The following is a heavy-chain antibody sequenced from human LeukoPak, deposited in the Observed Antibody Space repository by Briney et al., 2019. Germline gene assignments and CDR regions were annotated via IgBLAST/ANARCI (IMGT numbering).Heavy chain of an antibody. J-gene: IGHJ6*02. Sequence: SETLSLTCSVSDGSISNYYWTWIRQPPGKGLEWIGNIQYSGSTNFNPSLKSRVTVSVDTSKNRVSLKRRSVTAADTAVYYCARDSGLGYCSTTSCSYGLDVWGQGTTVFVS. V-gene: IGHV4-59*01. D-gene: IGHD2-2*01. CDR1: DGSISNYY. CDR3: ARDSGLGYCSTTSCSYGLDV. CDR2: IQYSGST.